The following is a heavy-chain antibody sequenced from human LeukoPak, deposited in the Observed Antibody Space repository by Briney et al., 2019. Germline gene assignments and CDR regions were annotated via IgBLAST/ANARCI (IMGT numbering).Heavy chain of an antibody. CDR3: AREVYDSSVFDY. CDR1: GGSISSYY. Sequence: PSETLSLTCTVSGGSISSYYWSWIRQPPGKGLDWIGYIYYSGSTNYNPSLKSRVTISVDTSKNQFSLKLSSVTAADTAVYYCAREVYDSSVFDYWGQGTLVTVSS. D-gene: IGHD3-22*01. CDR2: IYYSGST. J-gene: IGHJ4*02. V-gene: IGHV4-59*01.